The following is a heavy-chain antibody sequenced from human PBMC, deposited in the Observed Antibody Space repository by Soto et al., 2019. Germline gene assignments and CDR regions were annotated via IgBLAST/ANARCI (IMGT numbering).Heavy chain of an antibody. CDR3: ARAEDYGDYFDY. Sequence: PSETLSLTCTVSGASVRSGSYYWSWVRQPPGRGLEWIGCIYDTGTTNYNPSLKSRVTMSVDTSKNQFSLKLNSLTAADTAAYYCARAEDYGDYFDYWGQGTLVTVSS. V-gene: IGHV4-61*01. CDR1: GASVRSGSYY. D-gene: IGHD4-17*01. J-gene: IGHJ4*02. CDR2: IYDTGTT.